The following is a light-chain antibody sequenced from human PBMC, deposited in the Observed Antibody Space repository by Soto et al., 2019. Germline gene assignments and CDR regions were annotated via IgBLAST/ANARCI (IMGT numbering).Light chain of an antibody. CDR2: GTS. V-gene: IGKV3-20*01. J-gene: IGKJ5*01. Sequence: EVVLTQSTGTLSLTQGERATLSCRASERIYSAYLGWYQQKPGQAPRLLIYGTSSRATGIPDRFSGSGSGTDFTLTISRLEPEDFAVYYCQQYGNSPITFGQGTRLEI. CDR1: ERIYSAY. CDR3: QQYGNSPIT.